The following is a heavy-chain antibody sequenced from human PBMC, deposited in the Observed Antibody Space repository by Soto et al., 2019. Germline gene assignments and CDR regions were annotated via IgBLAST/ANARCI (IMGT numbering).Heavy chain of an antibody. CDR2: ISYDGSNK. CDR3: AKDRDSSSWSQSYYYGMDV. Sequence: PGGSLRLSCAASGFTFSDYYMSWIRQAPGKGLEWVAVISYDGSNKYYADSVKGRFTISRDNSKNTLYLQMNSLRAEDTAVYYCAKDRDSSSWSQSYYYGMDVWGQGTTVTVSS. D-gene: IGHD6-13*01. V-gene: IGHV3-30*18. J-gene: IGHJ6*02. CDR1: GFTFSDYY.